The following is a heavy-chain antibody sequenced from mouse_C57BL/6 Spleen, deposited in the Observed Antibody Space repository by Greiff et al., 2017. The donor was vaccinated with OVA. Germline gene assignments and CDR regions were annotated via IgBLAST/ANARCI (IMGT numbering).Heavy chain of an antibody. CDR3: ARDSRVRFDY. Sequence: DVMLVESGGGLVKPGGSLKLSCAASGFTFSSYAMSWVRQTPEKRLEWVATISDGGSYTYYPDNVKGRFTISRDNAKNNLYLQMSHLKSEDTAMYYCARDSRVRFDYWGQGTTLTVSS. J-gene: IGHJ2*01. V-gene: IGHV5-4*01. CDR1: GFTFSSYA. CDR2: ISDGGSYT.